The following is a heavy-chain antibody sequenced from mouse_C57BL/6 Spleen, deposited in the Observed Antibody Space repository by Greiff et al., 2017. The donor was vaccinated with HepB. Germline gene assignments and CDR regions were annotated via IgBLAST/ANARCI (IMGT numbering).Heavy chain of an antibody. CDR2: IWRGGST. Sequence: VQLVESGPGLVQPSQSLSITCTASGFSLTSYGIHWVRQSPGKGLEWLGVIWRGGSTDYNAAFMSRLSITKDNSKSQVFFKMNSLQADDAAIYYCATRFITTVVATGAMDYWGQGTSVTVSS. V-gene: IGHV2-5*01. CDR3: ATRFITTVVATGAMDY. J-gene: IGHJ4*01. CDR1: GFSLTSYG. D-gene: IGHD1-1*01.